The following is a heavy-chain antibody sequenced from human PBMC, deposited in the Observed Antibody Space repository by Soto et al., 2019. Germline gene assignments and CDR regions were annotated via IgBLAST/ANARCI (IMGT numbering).Heavy chain of an antibody. V-gene: IGHV3-74*01. CDR1: GFTFSMYW. J-gene: IGHJ4*02. CDR2: INDDGIST. Sequence: GGSRRLACAASGFTFSMYWMHWVRQVPGKGPEWVSRINDDGISTNYADSVKGRFTISRDNAKNTLYLQMNALRVEDTAVYYCTRGPRSTSTGTGAFWGQGTLVTVSS. D-gene: IGHD1-1*01. CDR3: TRGPRSTSTGTGAF.